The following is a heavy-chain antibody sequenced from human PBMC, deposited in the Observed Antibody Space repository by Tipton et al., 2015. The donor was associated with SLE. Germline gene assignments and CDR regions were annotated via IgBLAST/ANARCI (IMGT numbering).Heavy chain of an antibody. D-gene: IGHD1-1*01. CDR3: ARSSWYRGTYYYYMDV. J-gene: IGHJ6*03. CDR2: IYYSGRT. Sequence: TLSLTCTVSGGSVSSADYFWTWIRQPPGKGLEWIGYIYYSGRTNYNPSLRSRVTLSLDTSKNQFSLKLSSVTAADTAVYYCARSSWYRGTYYYYMDVWGTGTTVTVPS. CDR1: GGSVSSADYF. V-gene: IGHV4-61*08.